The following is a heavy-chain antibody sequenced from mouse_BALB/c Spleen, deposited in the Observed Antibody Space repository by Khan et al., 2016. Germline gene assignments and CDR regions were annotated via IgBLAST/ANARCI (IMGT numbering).Heavy chain of an antibody. D-gene: IGHD1-1*01. CDR3: ATTVVAPRFAY. CDR1: GYSITSDYA. V-gene: IGHV3-2*02. J-gene: IGHJ3*01. CDR2: ISYSGST. Sequence: EVQLQEAGPGLVKPSQSLSPTCTVPGYSITSDYAWNWIRQFPGNKLEWMGHISYSGSTSYTPSPKRRISITRDPSKNQLLLQLNAVTPEDTATYYCATTVVAPRFAYWGQGTLVTVSA.